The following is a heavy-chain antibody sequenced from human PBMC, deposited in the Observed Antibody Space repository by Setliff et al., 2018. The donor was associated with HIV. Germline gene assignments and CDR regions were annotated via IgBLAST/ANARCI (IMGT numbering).Heavy chain of an antibody. CDR1: GDSVRSSRYY. J-gene: IGHJ4*02. Sequence: PSETLSLTCTVSGDSVRSSRYYWSWIRQPAGMGLEWIGRFDSSGGTDYNPSLKSRVTISKDTSKNQLSLKLTSVTAADTAVYYCARLSGDYYYFDYWGQGTLVTVSS. V-gene: IGHV4-61*02. D-gene: IGHD2-21*02. CDR2: FDSSGGT. CDR3: ARLSGDYYYFDY.